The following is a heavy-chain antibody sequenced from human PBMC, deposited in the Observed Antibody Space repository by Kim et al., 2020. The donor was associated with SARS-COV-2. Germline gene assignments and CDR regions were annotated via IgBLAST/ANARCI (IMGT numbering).Heavy chain of an antibody. V-gene: IGHV1-18*01. CDR3: ARATPKWELIDY. Sequence: YAQKLQGRVTMTTDTSTSTAYMELRSLRSDDTAVYYCARATPKWELIDYWGQGTLVTVSS. J-gene: IGHJ4*02. D-gene: IGHD1-26*01.